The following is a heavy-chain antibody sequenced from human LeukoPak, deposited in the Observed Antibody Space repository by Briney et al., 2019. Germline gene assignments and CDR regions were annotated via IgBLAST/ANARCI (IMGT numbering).Heavy chain of an antibody. J-gene: IGHJ4*02. Sequence: GGSLRLSCAASGFTFSSYTLNWVRQAPGKGLEWVSATSGSGGRTYYIDSVKGRFTISRDNSKNTLYLQVNSLRAEDTAVYYCARDGSFWRGYPYYFDYWGQGTLVTVSS. CDR2: TSGSGGRT. D-gene: IGHD3-3*01. CDR3: ARDGSFWRGYPYYFDY. CDR1: GFTFSSYT. V-gene: IGHV3-23*01.